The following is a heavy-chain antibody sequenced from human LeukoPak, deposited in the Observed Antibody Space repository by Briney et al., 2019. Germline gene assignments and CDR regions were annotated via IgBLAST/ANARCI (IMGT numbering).Heavy chain of an antibody. V-gene: IGHV5-51*01. CDR1: GYSFTSYW. D-gene: IGHD3-3*01. CDR3: ARHGFFGFVGNWFDP. Sequence: GESLKISCKGSGYSFTSYWIGWVRQMPGKGLEWMGIIYPGDSDTRYSPSFQGQVTISADKSISTAYLQWSSLKASDTAMYYCARHGFFGFVGNWFDPWGQGTLVTVSS. CDR2: IYPGDSDT. J-gene: IGHJ5*02.